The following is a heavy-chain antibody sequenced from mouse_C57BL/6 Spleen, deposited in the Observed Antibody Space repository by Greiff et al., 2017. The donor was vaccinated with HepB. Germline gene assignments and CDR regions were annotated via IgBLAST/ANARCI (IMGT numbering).Heavy chain of an antibody. J-gene: IGHJ2*01. CDR3: AREGEPYFDY. V-gene: IGHV1-54*01. Sequence: VQLVESGAELVRPGTSVKVSCKASGYAFTNYLIEWVKQRPGQGLEWIGVINPGSGGTNYNEKFKGKATLTADKSSSTAYMQLSSLTSEDSAVYFCAREGEPYFDYWGQGTTLTVSS. CDR2: INPGSGGT. CDR1: GYAFTNYL.